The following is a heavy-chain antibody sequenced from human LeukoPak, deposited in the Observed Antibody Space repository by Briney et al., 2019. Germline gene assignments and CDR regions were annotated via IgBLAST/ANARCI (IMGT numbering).Heavy chain of an antibody. CDR3: ARDGYSYGYGAFDI. D-gene: IGHD5-18*01. CDR2: IYYSGST. Sequence: SETLSLTCTVSGGSISSYYWSWIRQPPGKGLEWIGDIYYSGSTNYNPSLKSRVTISVDTSKNQFSLKLSSVTAADTAVYYCARDGYSYGYGAFDIWGQGTMVTVSS. CDR1: GGSISSYY. V-gene: IGHV4-59*01. J-gene: IGHJ3*02.